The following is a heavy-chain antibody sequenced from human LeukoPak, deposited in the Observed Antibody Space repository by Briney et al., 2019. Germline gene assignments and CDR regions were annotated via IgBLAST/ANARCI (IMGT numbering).Heavy chain of an antibody. CDR3: ATEQIGYSSSWYGYPFDY. CDR2: LSGNGGST. CDR1: AFTLSSYG. D-gene: IGHD6-13*01. J-gene: IGHJ4*02. Sequence: GGSLRLSCAASAFTLSSYGMSWVRQAPGKGLEWVSALSGNGGSTYYADSVKGRFTISRDNAKNSLYLQMNSLRAEDTAVYYCATEQIGYSSSWYGYPFDYWGQGTLVTVSS. V-gene: IGHV3-23*01.